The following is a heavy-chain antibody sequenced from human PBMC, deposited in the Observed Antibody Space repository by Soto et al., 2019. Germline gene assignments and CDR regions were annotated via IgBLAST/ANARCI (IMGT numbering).Heavy chain of an antibody. J-gene: IGHJ4*02. Sequence: SETLSLSCAVYGGSFSGYYWSWIRQTPGKGLEWIGEIDHSGSIKYNPSLESRVSISLDTSRNQFSLKLSSVTAADSAVFYCATGGGAAPGTWGQGTLVTVSS. CDR2: IDHSGSI. V-gene: IGHV4-34*01. D-gene: IGHD6-13*01. CDR1: GGSFSGYY. CDR3: ATGGGAAPGT.